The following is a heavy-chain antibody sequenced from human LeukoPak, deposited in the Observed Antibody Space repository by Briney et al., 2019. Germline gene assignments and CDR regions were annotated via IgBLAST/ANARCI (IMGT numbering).Heavy chain of an antibody. CDR1: GGSISGYH. CDR3: ARVPRSYYYYYYMDV. Sequence: SETLSLTCDVSGGSISGYHWSWIRQPPGKGLEWLGYIYYSGSSNYNPSLKSRVTMSADTSKNQFSLKLSSVTAADTAVYYCARVPRSYYYYYYMDVWGKGTTVTVSS. V-gene: IGHV4-59*01. CDR2: IYYSGSS. J-gene: IGHJ6*03.